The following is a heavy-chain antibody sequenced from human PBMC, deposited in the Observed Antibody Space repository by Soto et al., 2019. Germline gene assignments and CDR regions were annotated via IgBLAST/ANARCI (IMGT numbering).Heavy chain of an antibody. V-gene: IGHV3-33*01. Sequence: PVGSLRLSCAASGFTFSSHGMHWVRQAPGKGLEWVAVIWYDGSNKYYADSVKGRFTISRDNSKNTLYLQMNSLRAEDTAVYYCSRTRRITMIRGGFRYMDVWVKGTTVTVSS. CDR3: SRTRRITMIRGGFRYMDV. CDR2: IWYDGSNK. J-gene: IGHJ6*03. D-gene: IGHD3-10*01. CDR1: GFTFSSHG.